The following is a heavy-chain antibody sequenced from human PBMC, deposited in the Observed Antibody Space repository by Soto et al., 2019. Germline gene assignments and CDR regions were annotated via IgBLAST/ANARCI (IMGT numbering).Heavy chain of an antibody. V-gene: IGHV3-33*01. D-gene: IGHD6-19*01. J-gene: IGHJ4*02. Sequence: QVQLVESGGGVVQPGRSLRLSCAASGFTFSSYGMHWVRQAPGKGLEWVAVIWYDGSNKYYADSVKGRFTISRDNSKNTLYLQMNSLRAEDTAVYYCARDHVAVAGTPSHFDYWGQGTLVTVSS. CDR2: IWYDGSNK. CDR1: GFTFSSYG. CDR3: ARDHVAVAGTPSHFDY.